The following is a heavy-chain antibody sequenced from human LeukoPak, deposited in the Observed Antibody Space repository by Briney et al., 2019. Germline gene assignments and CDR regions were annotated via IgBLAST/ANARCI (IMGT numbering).Heavy chain of an antibody. CDR3: ARDRGATRLDS. D-gene: IGHD1-26*01. V-gene: IGHV3-7*01. CDR1: GFTFSNYW. CDR2: IKQDGSEK. Sequence: GGSLRLSCAVSGFTFSNYWMSWVRQAPGKGLEWVANIKQDGSEKYYVDSVKGRFTISRDNAKNSLYLQMNSLGAEDTAVYYCARDRGATRLDSWGQGTLVTVSP. J-gene: IGHJ4*02.